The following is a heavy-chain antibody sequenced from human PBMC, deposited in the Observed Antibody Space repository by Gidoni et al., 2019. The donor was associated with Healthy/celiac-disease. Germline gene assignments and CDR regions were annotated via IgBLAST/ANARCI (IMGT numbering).Heavy chain of an antibody. CDR3: VRASSSSWYFDY. Sequence: QVQLQESGPGLVMPSQTLPLSCTVSAGSISSGGYYWSWIRQPPVKGLVWIGYIYYMGSTYDNPSLKSRGTIAVDTSKNQVSLKLSSVTAADTAVYYWVRASSSSWYFDYWGQGTLVTVSS. CDR1: AGSISSGGYY. CDR2: IYYMGST. D-gene: IGHD6-13*01. V-gene: IGHV4-31*03. J-gene: IGHJ4*02.